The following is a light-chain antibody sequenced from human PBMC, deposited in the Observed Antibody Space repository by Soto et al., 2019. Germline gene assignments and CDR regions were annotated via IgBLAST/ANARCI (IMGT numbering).Light chain of an antibody. V-gene: IGKV3-15*01. CDR3: QQYNNWPPWT. CDR2: DAS. CDR1: QSISNN. Sequence: VMTQSPATLSVSPGVRATLSCRASQSISNNLAWYQQRPGQAPRLLIYDASTRATGVPARFSGGGSGTDFTLTISGLQSEDFAVYYCQQYNNWPPWTFGQGTEVEIK. J-gene: IGKJ1*01.